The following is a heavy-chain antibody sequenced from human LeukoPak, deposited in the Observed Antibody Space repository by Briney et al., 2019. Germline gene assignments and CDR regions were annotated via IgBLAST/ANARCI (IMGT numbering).Heavy chain of an antibody. CDR1: GFTFSSYA. Sequence: PGGSLRLSCAASGFTFSSYAMHWVRQAPGKGLEWVAVISYDGSNKYYADSVKGRFTISRDNSKNTLYLQMNSLRAEDTAVYYCARALTMVRGDDYGMDVWGQGTTVTVSS. CDR2: ISYDGSNK. D-gene: IGHD3-10*01. V-gene: IGHV3-30-3*01. CDR3: ARALTMVRGDDYGMDV. J-gene: IGHJ6*02.